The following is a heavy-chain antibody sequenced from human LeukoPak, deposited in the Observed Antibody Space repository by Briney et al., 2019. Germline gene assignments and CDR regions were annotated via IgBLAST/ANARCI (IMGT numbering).Heavy chain of an antibody. V-gene: IGHV1-8*01. CDR1: GYTFTSYD. J-gene: IGHJ3*02. CDR3: ARGNRLYTSSWSSLAFDI. CDR2: MNPISGYT. D-gene: IGHD6-13*01. Sequence: ASVKVSCKASGYTFTSYDINWVRQATGQGLEWMGWMNPISGYTGYAQNFQGRVTMTGNTAISTDYLELSSLKSEDAAVYYCARGNRLYTSSWSSLAFDIWGQGTMVTVSS.